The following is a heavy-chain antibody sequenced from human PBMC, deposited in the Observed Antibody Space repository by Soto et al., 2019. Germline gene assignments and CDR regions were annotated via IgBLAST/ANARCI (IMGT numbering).Heavy chain of an antibody. CDR3: ARSAYYGSGTPEAYYGMDV. Sequence: QVQLVQSGAEVKKPGSSVKVSCKASGGTFSSYAISWVRQAPGQGLEWMGGIIPIFGTANYAQKFQGRVTITADESTSTAYMELSRLRSEDTAVYYCARSAYYGSGTPEAYYGMDVWGQGTTVTVSS. CDR2: IIPIFGTA. J-gene: IGHJ6*02. CDR1: GGTFSSYA. V-gene: IGHV1-69*01. D-gene: IGHD3-10*01.